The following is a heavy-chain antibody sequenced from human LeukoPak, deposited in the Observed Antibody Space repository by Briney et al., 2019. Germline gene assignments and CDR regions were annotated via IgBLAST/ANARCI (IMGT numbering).Heavy chain of an antibody. D-gene: IGHD2-15*01. CDR1: GFTFTSSA. J-gene: IGHJ6*02. V-gene: IGHV1-58*01. CDR2: IVVGSGNT. Sequence: SVKVSCKASGFTFTSSAVQWVRQARGQRLEWIGWIVVGSGNTNYAQKFQERVTITRDMSTSTAYMELSSLRSEDTTVYYCAAGYCSGGSCYPYYYYGMDVWGQGTTVTVSS. CDR3: AAGYCSGGSCYPYYYYGMDV.